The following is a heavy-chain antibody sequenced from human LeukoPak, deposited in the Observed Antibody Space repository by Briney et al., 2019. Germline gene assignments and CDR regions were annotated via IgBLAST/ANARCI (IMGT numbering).Heavy chain of an antibody. J-gene: IGHJ4*02. V-gene: IGHV3-30*18. D-gene: IGHD3-22*01. CDR1: GFTFSSYG. CDR3: AKGSLMIVVVIDY. Sequence: SGGSLRLSCAASGFTFSSYGMHWVRQAPGKGLEWVAVISYDGGNKYYADSVKGRFTISRDNSKNTLYLQMNSLRAEDTAVYYCAKGSLMIVVVIDYWGQGTLVTVSS. CDR2: ISYDGGNK.